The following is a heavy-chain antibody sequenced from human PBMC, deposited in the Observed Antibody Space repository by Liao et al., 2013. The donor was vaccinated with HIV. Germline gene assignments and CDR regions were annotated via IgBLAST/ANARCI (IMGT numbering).Heavy chain of an antibody. J-gene: IGHJ4*02. CDR1: GDSISSYY. D-gene: IGHD5-18*01. CDR3: ARVGHSYGAEGYYLDF. CDR2: IYYSGSA. V-gene: IGHV4-59*01. Sequence: QVQLQESGPGLVKPSEALSLTCTVSGDSISSYYWSWIRQPPGKGLEWIGYIYYSGSANYNPSLKSRVTISVDTSKNQFSLKLNSVTAADTAVYYCARVGHSYGAEGYYLDFWGQGTLVTVSS.